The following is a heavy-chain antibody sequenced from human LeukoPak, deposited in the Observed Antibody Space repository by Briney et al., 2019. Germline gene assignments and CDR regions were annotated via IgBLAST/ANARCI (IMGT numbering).Heavy chain of an antibody. CDR1: GFTFDDYA. D-gene: IGHD3-3*01. Sequence: PGRSLRLSCAASGFTFDDYAMHWVRQAPGKGLEWVSGISWNSGSIGYADSVKGRFTISRDNAKNSLYLQMNSLRAEDTAVYYCANGGSQYYDFWSGFDAFDIWGQGTMVTVSS. J-gene: IGHJ3*02. CDR3: ANGGSQYYDFWSGFDAFDI. CDR2: ISWNSGSI. V-gene: IGHV3-9*01.